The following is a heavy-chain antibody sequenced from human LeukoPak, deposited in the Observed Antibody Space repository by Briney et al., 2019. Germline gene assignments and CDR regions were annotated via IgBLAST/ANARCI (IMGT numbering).Heavy chain of an antibody. J-gene: IGHJ4*02. CDR3: ARAGIAVAGFDY. Sequence: SQTLSLTCAISGDSVSSNSASCNWIRQSPSRGIELLGRTYYRSKWYNDYAVSVKSRITINPDTSKNQFSLQLNSVTPEDTAVYYCARAGIAVAGFDYWGQGTLVTVSS. D-gene: IGHD6-19*01. CDR1: GDSVSSNSAS. V-gene: IGHV6-1*01. CDR2: TYYRSKWYN.